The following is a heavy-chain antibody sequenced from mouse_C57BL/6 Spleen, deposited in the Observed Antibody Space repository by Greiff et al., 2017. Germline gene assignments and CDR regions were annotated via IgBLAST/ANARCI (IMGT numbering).Heavy chain of an antibody. CDR1: GYTFTSYW. CDR2: INPSNGGT. Sequence: QVQLQQPGTELVKPGASVKLSCKASGYTFTSYWMHWVKQRPGQGLEWIGNINPSNGGTNYNEKFKSKATLTVDKSSSTAYMQLSSLTSEDSAVYYCARKGETAQAPAWFAYWGQGTLVTVSA. J-gene: IGHJ3*01. D-gene: IGHD3-2*02. CDR3: ARKGETAQAPAWFAY. V-gene: IGHV1-53*01.